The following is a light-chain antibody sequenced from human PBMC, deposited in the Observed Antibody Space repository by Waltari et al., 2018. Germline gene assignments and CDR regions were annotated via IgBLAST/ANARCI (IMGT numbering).Light chain of an antibody. CDR2: WAS. CDR3: QQYGSSPRYT. CDR1: QSVLYRSDNKNY. Sequence: DIVMTQSPDSLAVSLGERATIHCKSSQSVLYRSDNKNYLGWYQQKPGLPPKLLIYWASTRESGVPDRFSGSGSGTDFTLTISRLEPEDFAVYYCQQYGSSPRYTFGQGTKLEIK. J-gene: IGKJ2*01. V-gene: IGKV4-1*01.